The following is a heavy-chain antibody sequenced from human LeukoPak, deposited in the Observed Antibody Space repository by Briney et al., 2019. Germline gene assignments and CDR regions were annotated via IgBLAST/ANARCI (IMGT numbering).Heavy chain of an antibody. CDR3: AKDTITRSSYPGWFDP. J-gene: IGHJ5*02. Sequence: GGSLRLSCAASGFTSSSYAMSWVRQAPGKGLEWVSAISGSGGSTYYADSVKGRFTISRDNSKNTLYLQMNSLRAEDTAVYYCAKDTITRSSYPGWFDPWGQGTLVTVSS. V-gene: IGHV3-23*01. CDR2: ISGSGGST. CDR1: GFTSSSYA. D-gene: IGHD3-16*02.